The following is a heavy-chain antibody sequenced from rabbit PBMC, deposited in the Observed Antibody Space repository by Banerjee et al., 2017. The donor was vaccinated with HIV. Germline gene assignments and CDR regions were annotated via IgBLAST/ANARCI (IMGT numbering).Heavy chain of an antibody. J-gene: IGHJ4*01. D-gene: IGHD4-2*01. Sequence: QSLEESGGDLVKPGASLTLTCTASGFSFSSGYDMCWVRQAPGKGLEWIACINTGSSGAYYASWAKGRFTISKTSSTTVTLQMTSLTAADTATYFCARDGYAGHGYPNLWGQGTLVTVS. CDR1: GFSFSSGYD. V-gene: IGHV1S40*01. CDR2: INTGSSGA. CDR3: ARDGYAGHGYPNL.